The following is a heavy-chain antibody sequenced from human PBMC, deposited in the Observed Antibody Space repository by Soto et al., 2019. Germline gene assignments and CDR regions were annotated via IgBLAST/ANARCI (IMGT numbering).Heavy chain of an antibody. CDR1: CGAGRSGSYY. D-gene: IGHD3-22*01. CDR3: ARDSSGRHDY. V-gene: IGHV4-61*01. Sequence: PSETMSLTRSLSCGAGRSGSYYWNWIRQPPGKGLEWIGYIYPSGTTNYNASLKRRVTISIDTPKNQFFLNLNSAAAADTAVYYCARDSSGRHDYWGQGTLVTVSS. CDR2: IYPSGTT. J-gene: IGHJ4*02.